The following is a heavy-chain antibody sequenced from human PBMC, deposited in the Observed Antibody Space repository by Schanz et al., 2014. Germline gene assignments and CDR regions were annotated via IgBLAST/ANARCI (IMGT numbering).Heavy chain of an antibody. Sequence: EVQLLESGGGLVQPGGSLRLSCAASGFTFSSYAMSWVRQAPGKGLEWVSAISGSGGSTYYADSVKGRFTISRDNSKNTLYLQMNSLRAEDTALYYCVRDELLWFGEVLSLDYWGQGALVNVSS. D-gene: IGHD3-10*01. CDR2: ISGSGGST. CDR1: GFTFSSYA. J-gene: IGHJ4*02. V-gene: IGHV3-23*01. CDR3: VRDELLWFGEVLSLDY.